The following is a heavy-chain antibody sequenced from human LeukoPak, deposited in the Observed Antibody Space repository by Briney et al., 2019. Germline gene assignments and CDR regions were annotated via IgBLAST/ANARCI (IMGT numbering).Heavy chain of an antibody. CDR1: GFTFSSYN. Sequence: GGSLRLSCAASGFTFSSYNMNWVRQAPGKGLEWVSSINSSSSYIYYADSVKGRFTISRDNAKNSLYLQMNSLRADDTAVYYCARDRGGIAAAGTITDYWGQGTLVTVSS. CDR2: INSSSSYI. CDR3: ARDRGGIAAAGTITDY. D-gene: IGHD6-13*01. J-gene: IGHJ4*02. V-gene: IGHV3-21*01.